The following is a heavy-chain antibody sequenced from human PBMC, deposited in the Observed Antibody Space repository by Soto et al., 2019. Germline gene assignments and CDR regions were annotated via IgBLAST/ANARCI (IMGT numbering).Heavy chain of an antibody. D-gene: IGHD6-19*01. CDR1: GFSLSTSGLG. Sequence: QIILKESGPTLVRPTQTLTLTCTFSGFSLSTSGLGVCWIRQPPGKALEWLALIYWNDDKRYSPSLKARLTITKDTSKNQVVLTMTNMDPVDTATYYCAHRPSGWYLFDYWGQGTLVTVSS. V-gene: IGHV2-5*01. J-gene: IGHJ4*02. CDR2: IYWNDDK. CDR3: AHRPSGWYLFDY.